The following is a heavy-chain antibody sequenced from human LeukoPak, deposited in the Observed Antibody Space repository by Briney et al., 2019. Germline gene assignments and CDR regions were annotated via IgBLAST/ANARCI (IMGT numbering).Heavy chain of an antibody. CDR3: ARGNSDYDHDY. D-gene: IGHD4-11*01. CDR2: ISTTSRYI. V-gene: IGHV3-21*01. J-gene: IGHJ4*02. CDR1: GFTFSSYS. Sequence: PGGSLRLSCAASGFTFSSYSMNWVRQAPGKGLEWVSSISTTSRYIYYADSVKGRFTVSRDNAKNSLSLQMNSLRAEDTAVYYCARGNSDYDHDYWGQGTLVTASS.